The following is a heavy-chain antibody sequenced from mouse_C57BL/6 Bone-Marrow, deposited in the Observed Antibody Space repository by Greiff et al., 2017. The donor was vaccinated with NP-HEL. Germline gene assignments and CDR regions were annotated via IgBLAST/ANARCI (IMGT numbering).Heavy chain of an antibody. CDR2: IHPNSGST. CDR1: GYTFTSYW. D-gene: IGHD1-1*01. V-gene: IGHV1-64*01. J-gene: IGHJ2*01. CDR3: AREGGYYGSSPDY. Sequence: QVQLKQPGAELVKPGASVKLSCKASGYTFTSYWMHWVKQRPGQGLEWIGMIHPNSGSTNYNEKFKSKATLTVDKSSSTAYMQLSSLTSEDSAVYYCAREGGYYGSSPDYWGQGTTLTVSS.